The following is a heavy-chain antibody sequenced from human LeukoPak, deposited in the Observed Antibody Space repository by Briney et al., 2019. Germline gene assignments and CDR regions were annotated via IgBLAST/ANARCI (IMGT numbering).Heavy chain of an antibody. CDR3: AKDYGPGREADGFDI. J-gene: IGHJ3*02. D-gene: IGHD3-10*01. Sequence: PGGSLRLSCAASGFTFSRFSMNWVRQTPGKGLEWVSSISSSSNYMYYTDSVKGRFTISRDNSKNTLYLQMNSLRAEDTAVYYCAKDYGPGREADGFDIWGQGTTVTVSS. V-gene: IGHV3-21*01. CDR2: ISSSSNYM. CDR1: GFTFSRFS.